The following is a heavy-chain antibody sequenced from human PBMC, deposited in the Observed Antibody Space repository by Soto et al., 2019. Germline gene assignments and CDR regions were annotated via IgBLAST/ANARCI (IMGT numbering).Heavy chain of an antibody. J-gene: IGHJ5*01. Sequence: GEPLESACEGGAYRFSSYCMPWGRKMPGKGLEWMGIIYPGDSDTRYSPSFQGKVTISADKSITTVYLQWRSLKASDTAMYYCARLYGDGNWFDS. CDR2: IYPGDSDT. CDR3: ARLYGDGNWFDS. D-gene: IGHD4-17*01. CDR1: AYRFSSYC. V-gene: IGHV5-51*01.